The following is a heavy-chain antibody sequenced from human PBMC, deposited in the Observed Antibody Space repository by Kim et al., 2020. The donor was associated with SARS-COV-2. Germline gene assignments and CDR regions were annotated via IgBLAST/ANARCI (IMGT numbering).Heavy chain of an antibody. CDR1: GGSISSSNW. Sequence: SETLSLTCAVSGGSISSSNWWSWVRQPPGKGLEWFGEIYHSGSTNYNPSLKSRVTISVDKSKNKFSLKLSSVTAADTAVYYCARDPIGPAVAAAGMGEGYWGQGTLVTVSS. J-gene: IGHJ1*01. D-gene: IGHD6-13*01. CDR3: ARDPIGPAVAAAGMGEGY. V-gene: IGHV4-4*02. CDR2: IYHSGST.